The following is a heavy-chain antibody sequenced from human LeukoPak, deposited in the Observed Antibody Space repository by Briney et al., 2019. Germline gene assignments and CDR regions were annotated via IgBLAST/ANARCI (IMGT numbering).Heavy chain of an antibody. CDR2: IIPIFGTA. V-gene: IGHV1-69*13. CDR1: GGTFSSYA. D-gene: IGHD3-22*01. CDR3: ARKAYHYYDSSGYYLTLDY. Sequence: ASVKVSCKASGGTFSSYAISWVRQAPGQGLEWMGGIIPIFGTANYAQKFQGRVTITADESTSTAYMELSSLRSEDTAVYYCARKAYHYYDSSGYYLTLDYWGQGTLVTVSS. J-gene: IGHJ4*02.